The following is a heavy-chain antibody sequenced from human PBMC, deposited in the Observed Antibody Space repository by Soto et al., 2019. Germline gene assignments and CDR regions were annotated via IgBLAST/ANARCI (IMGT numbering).Heavy chain of an antibody. CDR2: VYYSGTT. V-gene: IGHV4-61*01. CDR3: ARTTAVPNTLRSRYFFDY. CDR1: GGSVSNKTYY. D-gene: IGHD4-17*01. Sequence: WETLSLTCSVSGGSVSNKTYYWSWIRQPPGKRLEWIGYVYYSGTTNYNPSLKSRVTISVDLSKNQFSLRLSSVTTADTALYYCARTTAVPNTLRSRYFFDYWGQGTLVTVSS. J-gene: IGHJ4*02.